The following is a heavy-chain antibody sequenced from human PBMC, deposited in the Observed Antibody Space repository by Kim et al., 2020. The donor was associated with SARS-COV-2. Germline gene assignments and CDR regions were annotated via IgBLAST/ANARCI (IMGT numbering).Heavy chain of an antibody. J-gene: IGHJ4*02. D-gene: IGHD2-15*01. Sequence: GGSLRLSCAASGFSFSGAWMTWVRQAPGKGLEWICRIRSSSDGRTTDYTASVKGRFTISRDDSKNTLYLQMNSLKTEDTAIYYCSADSFGACCMNYWGQGTLGTVSS. CDR3: SADSFGACCMNY. V-gene: IGHV3-15*01. CDR1: GFSFSGAW. CDR2: IRSSSDGRTT.